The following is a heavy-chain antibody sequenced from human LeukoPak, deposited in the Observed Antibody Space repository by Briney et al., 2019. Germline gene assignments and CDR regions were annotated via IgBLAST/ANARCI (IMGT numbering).Heavy chain of an antibody. V-gene: IGHV3-23*01. CDR3: ATDRNYGEYYFDY. D-gene: IGHD1-7*01. J-gene: IGHJ4*02. CDR2: ISGSGGST. CDR1: GFTFSSYA. Sequence: GGSLRLSCAASGFTFSSYAMSWVRQAPGKGLEWVSAISGSGGSTYYADSVKGRFTISRDNSKNTLYLQMNSLRAEDTAVYYCATDRNYGEYYFDYWGQGTLVTVSS.